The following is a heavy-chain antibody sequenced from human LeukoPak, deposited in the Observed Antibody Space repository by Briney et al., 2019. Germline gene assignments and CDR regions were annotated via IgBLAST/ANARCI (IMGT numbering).Heavy chain of an antibody. D-gene: IGHD6-19*01. Sequence: GGSLRLSCAASGFTFSSYGMHWVRQAPGKGLEWVAVISYDGSNKYYADSVKGRFTISRDNSKNTLYLQMNSLRAEDTAVYYCAKDPATAVAGALNWGQGTMVTVSS. J-gene: IGHJ3*01. CDR3: AKDPATAVAGALN. CDR2: ISYDGSNK. V-gene: IGHV3-30*18. CDR1: GFTFSSYG.